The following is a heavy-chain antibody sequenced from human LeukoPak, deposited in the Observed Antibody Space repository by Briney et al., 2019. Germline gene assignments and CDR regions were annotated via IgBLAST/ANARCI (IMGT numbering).Heavy chain of an antibody. J-gene: IGHJ4*02. D-gene: IGHD3-22*01. Sequence: SETLSLTCAVYGGSFSGYYWSWIRQPPGKGLEWIGEINHSGSTNYNPSLKSRVTISVDTSKNQFSLKLSSVTAADTAVYYCARPYYDSSGYYYNYWGQGTLVTVSS. CDR2: INHSGST. V-gene: IGHV4-34*01. CDR3: ARPYYDSSGYYYNY. CDR1: GGSFSGYY.